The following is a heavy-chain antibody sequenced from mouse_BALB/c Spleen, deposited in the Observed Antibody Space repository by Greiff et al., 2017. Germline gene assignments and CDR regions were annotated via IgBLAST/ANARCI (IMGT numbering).Heavy chain of an antibody. J-gene: IGHJ4*01. D-gene: IGHD2-14*01. V-gene: IGHV3-2*02. Sequence: EVQLQESGPGLVKPSQSLSLTCTVTGYSITSDYAWNWIRQFPGNKLEWMGYISYSGSTSYNPSLKSRISITRDTSKNQFFLQLNSVTTEDTATYYCARSYYRYDAMDYWGQGTSVTVSS. CDR2: ISYSGST. CDR3: ARSYYRYDAMDY. CDR1: GYSITSDYA.